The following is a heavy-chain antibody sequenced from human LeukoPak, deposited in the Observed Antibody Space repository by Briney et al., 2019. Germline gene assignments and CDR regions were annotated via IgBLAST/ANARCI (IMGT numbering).Heavy chain of an antibody. D-gene: IGHD3-22*01. CDR3: ASLREGLDSSGYDFDY. V-gene: IGHV4-38-2*01. CDR1: GFIFSDYY. Sequence: GSLRLSSAASGFIFSDYYMSWICRAPGKGLEWIGSIYYSGSTYYNPSLKSRVTISVDTSKNQFSPKLSSVTAADTAVYYCASLREGLDSSGYDFDYWGQGTLVTVSS. CDR2: IYYSGST. J-gene: IGHJ4*02.